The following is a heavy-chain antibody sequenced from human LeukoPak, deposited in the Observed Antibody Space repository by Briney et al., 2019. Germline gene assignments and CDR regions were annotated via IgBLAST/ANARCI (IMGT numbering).Heavy chain of an antibody. J-gene: IGHJ4*02. D-gene: IGHD1-26*01. CDR1: GGSFSGYY. CDR3: AKETQGATYFDY. V-gene: IGHV4-34*01. CDR2: INHSGST. Sequence: SEALSLTCAVYGGSFSGYYWSWIRQPPGKGLEWIGEINHSGSTNYNPSLKGRVTISVDTSKNQFSLKLSSVTAADTAVYYCAKETQGATYFDYWGQGTLVTVSS.